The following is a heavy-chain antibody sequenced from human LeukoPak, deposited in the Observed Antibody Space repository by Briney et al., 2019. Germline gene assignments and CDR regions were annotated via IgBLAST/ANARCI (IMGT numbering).Heavy chain of an antibody. CDR3: ARRYGLGSYLKF. CDR2: INHSGST. Sequence: SETLSLTCAVYGGSFSGYYWSWIRQPPGKGLEWIGEINHSGSTNYNPSLKSRVTISVDTSKNQFSLKLSSVTAADTAVYYCARRYGLGSYLKFWGQGTLVTVSS. D-gene: IGHD3-10*01. J-gene: IGHJ4*02. V-gene: IGHV4-34*01. CDR1: GGSFSGYY.